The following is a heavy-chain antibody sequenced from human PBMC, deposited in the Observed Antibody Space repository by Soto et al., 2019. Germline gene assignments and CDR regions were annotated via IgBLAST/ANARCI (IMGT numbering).Heavy chain of an antibody. J-gene: IGHJ6*02. D-gene: IGHD6-6*01. Sequence: QVQLVQSGAEVKKPGSSVKVSCKASGGTFSSYAISWVRQAPGQGLEWVGGIIPIFGTANYAQKFQGRVTITADDSTSTAYMELSSLRSEDTAVYYCARLSAEYSSSQYYYYGMDVWGQGTTVTVSS. CDR3: ARLSAEYSSSQYYYYGMDV. V-gene: IGHV1-69*01. CDR2: IIPIFGTA. CDR1: GGTFSSYA.